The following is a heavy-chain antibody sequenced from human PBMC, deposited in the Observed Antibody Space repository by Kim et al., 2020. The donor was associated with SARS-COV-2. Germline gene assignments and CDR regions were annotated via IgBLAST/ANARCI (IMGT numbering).Heavy chain of an antibody. Sequence: SETLSLTCAVYGGSFSGYYWSWIRQPPGKGLEWIGEINHSGSTNYNPSLKSRVTISVDTSKNQFSLKLSSVTAADTAVYYCARGFGITMIVVPLTSEYYFDYWGQGTLVTVSS. D-gene: IGHD3-22*01. CDR1: GGSFSGYY. CDR2: INHSGST. CDR3: ARGFGITMIVVPLTSEYYFDY. J-gene: IGHJ4*02. V-gene: IGHV4-34*01.